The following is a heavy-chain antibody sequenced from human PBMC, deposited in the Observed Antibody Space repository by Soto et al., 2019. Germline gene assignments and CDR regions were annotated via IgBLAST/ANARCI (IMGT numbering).Heavy chain of an antibody. V-gene: IGHV2-5*01. D-gene: IGHD3-16*01. J-gene: IGHJ3*02. CDR2: IYWNDDK. CDR1: GFSLRTRALG. Sequence: QITLKESGPPLVKPTQTLTLTCTFSGFSLRTRALGVGWIRQPPGKALEWLALIYWNDDKRYSPSLKNRLTITKDTSNNRVVLTMTNMDPVDTATYYCAHRHDLRAFDIWGQGTMVTVSS. CDR3: AHRHDLRAFDI.